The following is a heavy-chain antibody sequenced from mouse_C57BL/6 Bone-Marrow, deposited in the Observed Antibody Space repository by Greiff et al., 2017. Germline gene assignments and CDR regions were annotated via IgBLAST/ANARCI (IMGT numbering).Heavy chain of an antibody. J-gene: IGHJ3*01. CDR2: LHPGSGGT. CDR1: GYAFTNYL. CDR3: ARPSFAY. Sequence: QVQLQQSGAELVRPGTSVKVSCKASGYAFTNYLIAWVKQRPGQGLEWIGVLHPGSGGTKYNEKFKGKETLTADKSSSTAYMQLRSLTSEDSAVYFCARPSFAYWGQGTLVTVSA. V-gene: IGHV1-54*01.